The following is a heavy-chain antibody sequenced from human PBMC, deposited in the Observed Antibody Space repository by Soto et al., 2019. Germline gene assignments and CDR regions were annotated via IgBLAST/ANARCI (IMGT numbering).Heavy chain of an antibody. D-gene: IGHD3-3*01. CDR1: GYTFTSYG. V-gene: IGHV1-18*04. J-gene: IGHJ6*02. Sequence: ASVKLSCKASGYTFTSYGISWVRQAPGQGLEWMGWISAYNGNTNYAQKLQGRVTMTTDTSTSTAYMELRSLRSDDTAVYYCARDLPTSLWYYDFWWAYYGMDVWGQGTTVTVSS. CDR2: ISAYNGNT. CDR3: ARDLPTSLWYYDFWWAYYGMDV.